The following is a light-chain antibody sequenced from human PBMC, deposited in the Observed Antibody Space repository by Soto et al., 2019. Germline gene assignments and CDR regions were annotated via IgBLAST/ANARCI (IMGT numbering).Light chain of an antibody. V-gene: IGLV1-40*01. J-gene: IGLJ2*01. CDR2: GNI. Sequence: PVLTQPPSVSGAPGQRVTISCTGSSSNIGAGYDIHWYQQLPGTAPKLLIYGNINRPSGVPDRFSGSKSGTSASLAITGLQDEDEADYYCQSYDSSLSGSVVFGGGTKLTVL. CDR1: SSNIGAGYD. CDR3: QSYDSSLSGSVV.